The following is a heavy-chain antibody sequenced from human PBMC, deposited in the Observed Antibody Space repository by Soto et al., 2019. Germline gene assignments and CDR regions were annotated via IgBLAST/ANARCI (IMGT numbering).Heavy chain of an antibody. V-gene: IGHV4-4*02. CDR3: ARDSGYSYGSNWFDP. D-gene: IGHD5-18*01. J-gene: IGHJ5*02. CDR2: IYHTGTT. CDR1: GGSISSSNW. Sequence: QVQLQESGPGLVKPSGTLSLTCAVSGGSISSSNWWSWVRQPPGKGLEWIGEIYHTGTTNYNPSVKSRVTTLVDKSKNQCSLKLSSVTAADTAVYYCARDSGYSYGSNWFDPWGQGTLVTVSS.